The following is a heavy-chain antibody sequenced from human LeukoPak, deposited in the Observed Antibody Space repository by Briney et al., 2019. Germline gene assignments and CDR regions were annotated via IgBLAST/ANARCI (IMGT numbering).Heavy chain of an antibody. CDR1: GGSISSYY. Sequence: SETLSLTCTVSGGSISSYYWSWIRQPAGKGLEWIGRIYTSGSTNYNPSLKSRVTMSVDTSKNQFSLKLSSVTAADTAVYYCAREGYRSSTSCYGPFDYWGQGTLVTVSS. V-gene: IGHV4-4*07. CDR3: AREGYRSSTSCYGPFDY. J-gene: IGHJ4*02. D-gene: IGHD2-2*01. CDR2: IYTSGST.